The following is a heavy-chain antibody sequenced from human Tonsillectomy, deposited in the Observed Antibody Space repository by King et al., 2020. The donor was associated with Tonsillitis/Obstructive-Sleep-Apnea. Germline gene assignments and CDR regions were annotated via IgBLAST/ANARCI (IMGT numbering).Heavy chain of an antibody. Sequence: QGQLVQSGAEVKKPGSSVKVSCKASGGTFSSYAISWVRQAPGQGLEWMGGIIPIFGTANYAQKFQGRVTITADESTSTAYMELSSLRSEDTAVYYCARGPVSWKYYDFWEHYYYYMDVWGKGTTVTVSS. D-gene: IGHD3-3*01. J-gene: IGHJ6*03. CDR3: ARGPVSWKYYDFWEHYYYYMDV. CDR2: IIPIFGTA. CDR1: GGTFSSYA. V-gene: IGHV1-69*01.